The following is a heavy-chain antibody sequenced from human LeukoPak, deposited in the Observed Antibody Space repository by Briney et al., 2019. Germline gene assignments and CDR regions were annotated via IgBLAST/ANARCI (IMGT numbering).Heavy chain of an antibody. CDR2: IYTSGST. CDR3: ARAPLGDAFDI. D-gene: IGHD1-26*01. CDR1: GGSISSGGYY. Sequence: SQTLSLTCAVSGGSISSGGYYWSWIRQPAGKGLEWIGRIYTSGSTNYNPSLKSRVTMSVDTSKNQFSLKLSSVTAADTAVYYCARAPLGDAFDIWGQGTMDTVSS. V-gene: IGHV4-61*02. J-gene: IGHJ3*02.